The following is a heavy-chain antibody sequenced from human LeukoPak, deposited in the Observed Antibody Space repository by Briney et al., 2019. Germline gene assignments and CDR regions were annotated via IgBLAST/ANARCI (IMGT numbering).Heavy chain of an antibody. D-gene: IGHD4-17*01. CDR3: AALHTGTFVDY. V-gene: IGHV3-30*02. J-gene: IGHJ4*02. Sequence: GGSLRLSCAASGVSFSGYGMHWVRQVPGKGLEWVAFIRYDGITKFYIDSVKGRFAISRDNSKNTLSLQMNSLRTEDTAVYYCAALHTGTFVDYWGQGTLVTVSS. CDR1: GVSFSGYG. CDR2: IRYDGITK.